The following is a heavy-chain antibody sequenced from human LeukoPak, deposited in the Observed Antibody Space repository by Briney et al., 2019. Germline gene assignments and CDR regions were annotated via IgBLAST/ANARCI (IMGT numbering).Heavy chain of an antibody. Sequence: GGSLRLSCAASGFTFSSYSMNWVRQAPGKGLEWVLSISSSSSYIYYADSVKGRFTISRDNAKNSLYLQMNSLRAEDTAVYYCAREGGIQLWSFDIWGQGTMVTVSS. D-gene: IGHD5-18*01. CDR3: AREGGIQLWSFDI. CDR1: GFTFSSYS. J-gene: IGHJ3*02. V-gene: IGHV3-21*01. CDR2: ISSSSSYI.